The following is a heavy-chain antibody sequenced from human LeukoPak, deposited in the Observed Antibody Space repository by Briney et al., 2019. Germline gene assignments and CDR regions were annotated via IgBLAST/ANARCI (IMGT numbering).Heavy chain of an antibody. D-gene: IGHD6-13*01. CDR3: ARSGKQQLSHFDY. J-gene: IGHJ4*02. CDR1: GFSFSDHW. CDR2: IEKDGSEQ. V-gene: IGHV3-7*01. Sequence: GGSLRLSCVASGFSFSDHWMNWFRQAPGKGLEWVATIEKDGSEQYYVDSMKGRLTISRDNAKNSVYLQIHNLRAEDTAVYYCARSGKQQLSHFDYWGQGTLVTVSS.